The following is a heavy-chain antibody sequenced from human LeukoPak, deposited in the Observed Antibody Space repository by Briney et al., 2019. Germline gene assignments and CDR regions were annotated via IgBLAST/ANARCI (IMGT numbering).Heavy chain of an antibody. D-gene: IGHD6-19*01. CDR3: ARAQWRTYSYYYMDV. CDR2: ISGSGGST. J-gene: IGHJ6*03. CDR1: GFTFSSYA. V-gene: IGHV3-23*01. Sequence: GGSLRLSCAASGFTFSSYAMSWVRQAPGKGLEWVSAISGSGGSTYYADSVKGRFTISRDNSKNTLYLQMNSLRAEDTAIYYCARAQWRTYSYYYMDVWGKGTTVTVSS.